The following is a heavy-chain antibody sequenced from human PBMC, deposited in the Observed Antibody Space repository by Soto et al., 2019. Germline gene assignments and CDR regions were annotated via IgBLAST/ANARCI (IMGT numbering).Heavy chain of an antibody. Sequence: GGSLRLSCAASGFKFSNYAMSWVRQAPGKGLEWVSLISATGGGTYYADSVKGRFTISRDNSHDTLYLQVHSLTAEDTAVYYCAKDRRAGGNSAFYFDFWGQGAQVTVSS. V-gene: IGHV3-23*01. D-gene: IGHD3-16*01. J-gene: IGHJ4*02. CDR3: AKDRRAGGNSAFYFDF. CDR2: ISATGGGT. CDR1: GFKFSNYA.